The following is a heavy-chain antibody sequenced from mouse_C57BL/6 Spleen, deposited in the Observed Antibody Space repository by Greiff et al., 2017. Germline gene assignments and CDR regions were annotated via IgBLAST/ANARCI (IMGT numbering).Heavy chain of an antibody. J-gene: IGHJ2*01. CDR2: IDPSDSYT. CDR1: GYTFTSYW. Sequence: VQLQQPGAELVKPGASVKLSCKASGYTFTSYWMQWVKQRPGQGLEWIGEIDPSDSYTNYNQKFKGKATLNVDTSSSTAYMQLSSLTSEDSAVYYCARPNWAFDYWGQGTTLTVSS. CDR3: ARPNWAFDY. V-gene: IGHV1-50*01. D-gene: IGHD4-1*01.